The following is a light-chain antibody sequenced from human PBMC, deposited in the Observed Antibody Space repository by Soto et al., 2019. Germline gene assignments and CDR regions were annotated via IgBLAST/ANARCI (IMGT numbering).Light chain of an antibody. J-gene: IGKJ1*01. Sequence: EIVLTQSPGTLSLSPGDGATLSCRASQSVSTNFFAWYQQKPGQAPRLLIYGASTRATGIPNRFSGSGSGTHFTLTITRLEPEDFAVYYCQQYGRTSWTFGQGTKVEIK. CDR3: QQYGRTSWT. CDR2: GAS. CDR1: QSVSTNF. V-gene: IGKV3-20*01.